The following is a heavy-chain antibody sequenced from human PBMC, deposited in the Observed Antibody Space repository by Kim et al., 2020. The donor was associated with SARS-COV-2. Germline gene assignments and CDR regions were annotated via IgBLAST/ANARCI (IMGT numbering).Heavy chain of an antibody. V-gene: IGHV4-34*01. CDR3: ARGPGGWYPGDY. Sequence: NYTPSLKSRVTISVDTSKNQFSLRLSSVTAADTAVYYCARGPGGWYPGDYWGQGILVTVSS. D-gene: IGHD6-19*01. J-gene: IGHJ4*02.